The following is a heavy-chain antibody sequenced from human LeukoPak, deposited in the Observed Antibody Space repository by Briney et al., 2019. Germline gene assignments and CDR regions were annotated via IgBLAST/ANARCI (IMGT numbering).Heavy chain of an antibody. Sequence: SSETLSLTCTVSGGSISSYYWSWIRQPPGKGLEWIGYIYYSGSTYYNPSLKSRVTISVDTSKNQFSLKLSSATAADTAVYYCARDCNGSGSYAAFDIWGQGTMVTVSS. V-gene: IGHV4-59*12. J-gene: IGHJ3*02. CDR1: GGSISSYY. CDR3: ARDCNGSGSYAAFDI. D-gene: IGHD3-10*01. CDR2: IYYSGST.